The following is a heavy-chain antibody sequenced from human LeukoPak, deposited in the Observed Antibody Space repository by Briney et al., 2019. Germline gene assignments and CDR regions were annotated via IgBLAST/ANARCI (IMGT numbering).Heavy chain of an antibody. V-gene: IGHV4-61*05. CDR2: IYYSGST. J-gene: IGHJ5*02. CDR1: GGSISSSSYY. CDR3: ASQRRLTSSFDP. D-gene: IGHD2-21*02. Sequence: SETLSLTCTVSGGSISSSSYYWGWIRQPPGKGLEWIGYIYYSGSTNYNPSLKSRVTMSLDTSKNQFSLKLSSVTAADTAVYYCASQRRLTSSFDPWGQGTLVTVSS.